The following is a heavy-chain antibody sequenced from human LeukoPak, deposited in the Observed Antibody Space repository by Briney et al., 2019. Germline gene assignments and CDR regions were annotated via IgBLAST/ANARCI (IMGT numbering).Heavy chain of an antibody. D-gene: IGHD4-23*01. J-gene: IGHJ4*02. Sequence: GGSLRLSCAASGFTFSSYGMHWVRQAPGKGLEWVAVISYDGSNKYYADSVKGRFTISRDNSKNTLYLQMNSLRAEDTAVYYCAKDPCDYGGNSEGCYFDYWGQGTLVTVSS. CDR1: GFTFSSYG. V-gene: IGHV3-30*18. CDR3: AKDPCDYGGNSEGCYFDY. CDR2: ISYDGSNK.